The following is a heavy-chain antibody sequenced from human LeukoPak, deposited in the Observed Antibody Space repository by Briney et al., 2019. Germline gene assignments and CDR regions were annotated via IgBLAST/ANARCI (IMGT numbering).Heavy chain of an antibody. V-gene: IGHV4-34*01. CDR1: GGSFSGYY. J-gene: IGHJ4*02. Sequence: PSETLSLTCAVYGGSFSGYYWSWIRQPPGKGLEWSGEINHSGSTNYNPSLKSRVTISVDTSKNQFSLKLSSVTAADTAVYYCASGFVVPAASFDYWGQGTLVTVSS. CDR3: ASGFVVPAASFDY. CDR2: INHSGST. D-gene: IGHD2-2*01.